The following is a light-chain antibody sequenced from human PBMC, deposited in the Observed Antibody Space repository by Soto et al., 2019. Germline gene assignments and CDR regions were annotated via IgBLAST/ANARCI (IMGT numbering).Light chain of an antibody. J-gene: IGKJ2*01. CDR1: QTISRS. CDR2: VAS. V-gene: IGKV1-39*01. Sequence: DIQMTQSPSSLSAYVGDRVTITCRASQTISRSLHWYQQRPGKGPKLLIYVASTLESVVPSRFSGSGSVTDFTLTISGLQPEDSATYYCQPCDITAFTFGQGTKVEI. CDR3: QPCDITAFT.